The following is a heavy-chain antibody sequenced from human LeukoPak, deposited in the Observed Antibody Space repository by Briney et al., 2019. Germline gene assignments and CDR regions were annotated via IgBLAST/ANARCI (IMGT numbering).Heavy chain of an antibody. V-gene: IGHV4-30-4*01. D-gene: IGHD2-15*01. CDR3: ARGTAQWYWFDP. J-gene: IGHJ5*02. CDR1: GGSISSGDYY. CDR2: IYYSGST. Sequence: PSETLSLTCTVSGGSISSGDYYWSWIRQPPGKGLEWIGYIYYSGSTYYNPSLKGRVTISVDTSKNQFSLKLSSVTAADTAVYYCARGTAQWYWFDPWGQGTLVTVSS.